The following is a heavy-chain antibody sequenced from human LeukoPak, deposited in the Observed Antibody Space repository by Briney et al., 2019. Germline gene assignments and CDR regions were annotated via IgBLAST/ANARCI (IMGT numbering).Heavy chain of an antibody. J-gene: IGHJ3*02. CDR3: AKVRAQQWKDAFDI. V-gene: IGHV3-23*01. D-gene: IGHD6-19*01. CDR1: GFSFSSYA. Sequence: PGGFLRLSCAASGFSFSSYAMIWVRQAPGKGLEWVSSISGSGGSTYYADSVKGRFTISRDNSKNTLSLQMNSLRAEDTAVYYCAKVRAQQWKDAFDIWGQGTMVTVSS. CDR2: ISGSGGST.